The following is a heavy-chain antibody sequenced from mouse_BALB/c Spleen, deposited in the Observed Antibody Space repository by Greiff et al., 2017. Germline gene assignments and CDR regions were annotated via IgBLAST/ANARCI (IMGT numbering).Heavy chain of an antibody. V-gene: IGHV1-7*01. J-gene: IGHJ4*01. CDR1: GFTFTSYW. Sequence: QVQLKQSGAELAKPGASVKMSCKASGFTFTSYWMPWVKQRPGQGLEWIGYINPSTGYTEYNQKFKDKSTLSADKSSSTAYMQLSSLTSEDSAVYYCARDLYYAMDYWGQGTSVTVSS. CDR2: INPSTGYT. CDR3: ARDLYYAMDY.